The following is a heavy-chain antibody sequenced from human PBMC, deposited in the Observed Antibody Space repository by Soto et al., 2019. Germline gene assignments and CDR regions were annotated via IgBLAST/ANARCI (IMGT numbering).Heavy chain of an antibody. CDR2: ISDSGVSR. J-gene: IGHJ4*02. D-gene: IGHD4-17*01. CDR1: GFTFSSYA. CDR3: AKHRTQLQRLLFDY. V-gene: IGHV3-23*01. Sequence: EVQLLESGGGLVQPGGSLRLSCSASGFTFSSYAMSWVRQAPGKGLEWVSGISDSGVSRYYADSVKGRLTISRDNSKNTLYLQMNSLKGEDAAVYYCAKHRTQLQRLLFDYWGQGILVTVSS.